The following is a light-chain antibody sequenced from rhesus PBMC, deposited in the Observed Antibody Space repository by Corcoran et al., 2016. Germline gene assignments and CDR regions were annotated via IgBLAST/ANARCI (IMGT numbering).Light chain of an antibody. J-gene: IGKJ3*01. CDR1: QNIYSN. Sequence: DIQMTQSPSALSASVGDRVTISCRASQNIYSNLAWYQQKQGKAPKLLISAASSLETGFPSRFSGSGSGSDFTLTISSLQPEDSASYYCQHYYNNPFTFGPGTKLDIK. CDR2: AAS. V-gene: IGKV1-44*01. CDR3: QHYYNNPFT.